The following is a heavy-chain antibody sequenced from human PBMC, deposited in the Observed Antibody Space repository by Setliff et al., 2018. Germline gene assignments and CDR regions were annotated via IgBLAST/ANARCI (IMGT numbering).Heavy chain of an antibody. J-gene: IGHJ1*01. V-gene: IGHV2-70*12. CDR1: GFSLSDARMG. D-gene: IGHD3-22*01. Sequence: SGPTLVNPTETLTLTCNVSGFSLSDARMGVSWIRQPPGKALEWLARIDWDDDKYYSASLKTRLTISKDTSKNQVVLTMTNMDPVDTATYYCAHSNTMIEWRHWGQGTLVTVSS. CDR2: IDWDDDK. CDR3: AHSNTMIEWRH.